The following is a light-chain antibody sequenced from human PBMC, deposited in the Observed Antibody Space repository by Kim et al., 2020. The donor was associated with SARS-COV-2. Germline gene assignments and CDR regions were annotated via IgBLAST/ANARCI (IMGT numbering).Light chain of an antibody. CDR3: QQYNSHST. CDR2: DAS. J-gene: IGKJ1*01. CDR1: RRLSNR. V-gene: IGKV1-5*01. Sequence: SASVGDRVAITCRDCRRLSNRLAWYQVKPGKAPKLLIYDASTLDTGVPSRFSGGVSGTDFTLNISSLQPDDFATYYCQQYNSHSTFGQGTKVDIK.